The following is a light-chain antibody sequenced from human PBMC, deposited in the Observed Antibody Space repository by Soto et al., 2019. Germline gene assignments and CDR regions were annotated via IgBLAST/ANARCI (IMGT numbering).Light chain of an antibody. CDR3: QQSYRSPYT. CDR2: GAS. CDR1: QNINIY. J-gene: IGKJ2*01. V-gene: IGKV1-39*01. Sequence: IQLTQSPSSLSSSVGDRVTLTCRASQNINIYLNWYQQKPGKAPTLLIYGASSLQSGVPSRFSGGGSRTDFTLTISSLQAEDFATYYWQQSYRSPYTFGQGTRVEI.